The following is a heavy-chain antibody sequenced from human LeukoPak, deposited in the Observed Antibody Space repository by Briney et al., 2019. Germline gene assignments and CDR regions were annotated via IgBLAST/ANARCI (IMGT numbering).Heavy chain of an antibody. CDR3: ARVMKVRGITFFGMDV. J-gene: IGHJ6*02. D-gene: IGHD3-10*01. V-gene: IGHV4-59*01. Sequence: TSSETLSLTCTVSGGSISNYYWSWMRQPPGKGLEWIGYIFYTGSTAYNSSLESRVTISVDSSKNQVSLRLNSVTAADTAVYYCARVMKVRGITFFGMDVWGQGTTVTVSS. CDR1: GGSISNYY. CDR2: IFYTGST.